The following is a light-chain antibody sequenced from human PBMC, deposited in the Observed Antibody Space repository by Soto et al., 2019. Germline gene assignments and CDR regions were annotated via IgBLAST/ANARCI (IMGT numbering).Light chain of an antibody. Sequence: DIVMTQSQDSLAVSRGERATISCKSSQTLLSSSNNKNYLAWYQQKPGQPPKLIIYWASTRESGVPDRFSGNGYEIDFTLTISNLQPEAAAIYCCPQDYYTLYFRQGTRLELK. CDR2: WAS. J-gene: IGKJ5*01. CDR1: QTLLSSSNNKNY. V-gene: IGKV4-1*01. CDR3: PQDYYTLY.